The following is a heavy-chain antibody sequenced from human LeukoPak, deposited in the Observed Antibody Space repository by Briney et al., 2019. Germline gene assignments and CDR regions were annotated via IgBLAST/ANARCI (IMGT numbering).Heavy chain of an antibody. CDR3: AKDEVYYYDSSGYYSQ. CDR2: ISWNSGSI. V-gene: IGHV3-9*01. J-gene: IGHJ4*02. Sequence: GRSLRLSCAASGFTFDDYAMHWVRQAPGKGLEWVSGISWNSGSIGYADSVKGRFTISRDNAKNSLYLQMNSLRAEDTALYYCAKDEVYYYDSSGYYSQWGQGTLVTVSS. D-gene: IGHD3-22*01. CDR1: GFTFDDYA.